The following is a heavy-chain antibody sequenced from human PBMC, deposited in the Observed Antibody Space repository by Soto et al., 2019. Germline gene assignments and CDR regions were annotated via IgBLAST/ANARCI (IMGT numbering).Heavy chain of an antibody. V-gene: IGHV3-30*18. CDR3: AKVDAFWSGSPYYYYGMDV. D-gene: IGHD3-3*01. J-gene: IGHJ6*02. Sequence: GGSLRLSCAASGFTLGSHWMSWVRQAPGKGMEWVAVISYDGSNKYCADSVKGRFTISRDNSKNTLYLQMNSLRAEDTAVYYCAKVDAFWSGSPYYYYGMDVWGQGTTVTVS. CDR2: ISYDGSNK. CDR1: GFTLGSHW.